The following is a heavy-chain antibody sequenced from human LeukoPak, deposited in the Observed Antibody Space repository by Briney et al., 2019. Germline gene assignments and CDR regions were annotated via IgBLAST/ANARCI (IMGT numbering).Heavy chain of an antibody. CDR1: GFTFNIYG. Sequence: GGSLRLSCVASGFTFNIYGMSWVRQAPGKGLEWVSSVGGGNDIHYADSVKGRFTGSRDDAKNTLYLQMNSLRAEDTAVYYCAKDRGNYYDSSGYSFWGQGTLVTVSS. J-gene: IGHJ4*02. D-gene: IGHD3-22*01. CDR3: AKDRGNYYDSSGYSF. V-gene: IGHV3-23*01. CDR2: VGGGNDI.